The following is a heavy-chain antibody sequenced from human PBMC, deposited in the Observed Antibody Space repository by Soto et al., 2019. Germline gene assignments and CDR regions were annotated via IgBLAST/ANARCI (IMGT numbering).Heavy chain of an antibody. V-gene: IGHV4-34*01. CDR1: GGSFSGYY. D-gene: IGHD4-17*01. CDR3: ARTPPTVTTTLYFDY. J-gene: IGHJ4*02. Sequence: SETLSLTCAVYGGSFSGYYWSWIRQPPGKGLEWIGEINHSGSTNYNPSLKSRFTISVDTSKNQFSLKLSPVTAADTAVYYCARTPPTVTTTLYFDYWGGGTLVTVS. CDR2: INHSGST.